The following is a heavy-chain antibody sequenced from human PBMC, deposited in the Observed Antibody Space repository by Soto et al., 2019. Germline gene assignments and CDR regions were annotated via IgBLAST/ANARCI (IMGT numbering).Heavy chain of an antibody. CDR3: ARWHGPYSSGRSAAFDI. CDR1: GYSFTSYW. J-gene: IGHJ3*02. D-gene: IGHD6-19*01. Sequence: GESLKISCKGSGYSFTSYWIGWVRQMPGKGLEWMGIIYPGDSDTRYSPSFQGQVTISADKSISTAYLQWSSLKASDTAMYYCARWHGPYSSGRSAAFDIWGQGTMVTVSS. CDR2: IYPGDSDT. V-gene: IGHV5-51*01.